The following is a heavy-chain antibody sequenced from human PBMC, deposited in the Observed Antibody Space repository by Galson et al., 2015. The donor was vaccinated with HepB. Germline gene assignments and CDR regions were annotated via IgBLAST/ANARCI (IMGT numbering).Heavy chain of an antibody. V-gene: IGHV6-1*01. Sequence: CAISGDSVPSTNAAWNWIRQSPSRGLEWLGRTYYRSKWYSDYAESVKSRITINPDTSKNQFSLQLNSVTPEDTAVYYCARDTRLVFDYWGQGTLVIVSS. CDR3: ARDTRLVFDY. CDR2: TYYRSKWYS. J-gene: IGHJ4*02. D-gene: IGHD6-19*01. CDR1: GDSVPSTNAA.